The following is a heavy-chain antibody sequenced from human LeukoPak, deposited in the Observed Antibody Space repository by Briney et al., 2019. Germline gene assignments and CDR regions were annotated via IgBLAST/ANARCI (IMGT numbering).Heavy chain of an antibody. Sequence: GGSLRLSCAASGFTVSSNYMSWVRQAPGKGLEWVSVIYSGGSTYYADSVKGRFTISRDNSKNTLYLQMNSLRAEDTAVYYCARCRGYYYYYRDVWGKGTTVTVSS. CDR2: IYSGGST. D-gene: IGHD2-15*01. J-gene: IGHJ6*03. CDR3: ARCRGYYYYYRDV. CDR1: GFTVSSNY. V-gene: IGHV3-53*01.